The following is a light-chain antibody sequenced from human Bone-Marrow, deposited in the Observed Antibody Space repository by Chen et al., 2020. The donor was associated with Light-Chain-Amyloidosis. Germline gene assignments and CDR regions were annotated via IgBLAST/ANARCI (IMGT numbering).Light chain of an antibody. Sequence: QSALPHPPSPSGPPGQPVTSSCLGPSGDVGGYKYVSWYQQYPGKAPTLIIFQVDKRPSGVPDRYSGSRSGNTASLTISRVEAGDEADYYCQVWDRSSDRPVFGGGTKLTVL. CDR1: SGDVGGYKY. J-gene: IGLJ3*02. V-gene: IGLV2-8*01. CDR2: QVD. CDR3: QVWDRSSDRPV.